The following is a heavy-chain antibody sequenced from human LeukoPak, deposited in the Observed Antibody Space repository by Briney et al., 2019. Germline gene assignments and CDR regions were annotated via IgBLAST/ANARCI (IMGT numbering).Heavy chain of an antibody. CDR1: GFTFSSYG. D-gene: IGHD3-22*01. J-gene: IGHJ4*02. CDR3: AKDARRYYDSSGCDY. Sequence: GGPLRLFCAASGFTFSSYGLHWVRQAPGKGLEWVAFIRYDGSNKYYADSVKGRFTISRDNSKNTLYLQMNSLRAEDTAVYYCAKDARRYYDSSGCDYWGQGTLVTVSS. CDR2: IRYDGSNK. V-gene: IGHV3-30*02.